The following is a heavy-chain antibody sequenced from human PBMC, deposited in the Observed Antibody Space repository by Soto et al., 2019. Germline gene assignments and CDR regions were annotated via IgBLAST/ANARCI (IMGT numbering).Heavy chain of an antibody. Sequence: EVQLVESGGGLVKPGGSLRLSCAASGFTFSSYSMNWVRQAPGKGLEWVSSISSSSSYIYYADSVKGRFTISRDNAKNSLYIQMNRLRAEETAVYYCARAQKTGYCSGGSCYWGQGTLVTVSS. CDR2: ISSSSSYI. CDR1: GFTFSSYS. V-gene: IGHV3-21*01. D-gene: IGHD2-15*01. J-gene: IGHJ4*02. CDR3: ARAQKTGYCSGGSCY.